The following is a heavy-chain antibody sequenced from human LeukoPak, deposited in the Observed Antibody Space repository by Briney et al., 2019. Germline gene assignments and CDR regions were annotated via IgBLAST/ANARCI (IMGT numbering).Heavy chain of an antibody. V-gene: IGHV4-59*01. CDR3: AREYIAVAGTFWFDP. J-gene: IGHJ5*02. D-gene: IGHD6-19*01. CDR1: GGSISIYY. CDR2: IYYIGST. Sequence: ETLSLTCTFSGGSISIYYWSWIRQPPGTGLEWIGYIYYIGSTNYNPSLKSRVTISVDTSKNQFSLKLSSVTAADTAVYYCAREYIAVAGTFWFDPWGQGTLVTVSS.